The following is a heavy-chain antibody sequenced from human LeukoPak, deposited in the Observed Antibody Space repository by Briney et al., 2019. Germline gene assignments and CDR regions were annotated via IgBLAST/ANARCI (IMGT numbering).Heavy chain of an antibody. CDR1: GGSFSGYY. D-gene: IGHD4-23*01. J-gene: IGHJ4*02. V-gene: IGHV4-34*01. CDR2: INHSGST. Sequence: TSETLSLTCAVYGGSFSGYYWSWIRRPPGKGLEWIGEINHSGSTNYNPSLKSRVTISVDTSKNQFSLKLSSVTAADTAVYYCARGYGGKPDYWGQGTLVTVSS. CDR3: ARGYGGKPDY.